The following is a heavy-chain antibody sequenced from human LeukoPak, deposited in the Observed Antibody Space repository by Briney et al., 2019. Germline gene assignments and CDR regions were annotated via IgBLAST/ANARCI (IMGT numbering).Heavy chain of an antibody. V-gene: IGHV3-7*01. CDR2: INQDGSQK. CDR3: ARWRGQQSEFDL. CDR1: GFTFSSHW. Sequence: GGSLRLSCAGSGFTFSSHWIGWVRQAPGKGLEWVAHINQDGSQKYYVDSVEGRFAISRDNAKNSLYLQMNSLRAEDTAIYYCARWRGQQSEFDLWGQGTLATISS. J-gene: IGHJ4*02. D-gene: IGHD3-3*01.